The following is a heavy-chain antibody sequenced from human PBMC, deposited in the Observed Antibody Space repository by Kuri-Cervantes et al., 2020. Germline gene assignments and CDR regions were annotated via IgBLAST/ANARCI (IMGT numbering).Heavy chain of an antibody. CDR1: GFSLSTSGVG. CDR2: IYWDDDK. V-gene: IGHV2-5*05. Sequence: SGPTLVKPTQTLTLTCTFSGFSLSTSGVGVGWIRQPPGKGLEWLALIYWDDDKRYGPSLKSRLTITKDTSKNQVVLTMTNMDPVDTATYYCAHRAGTNWNGTDDAFDIWGQGTMVTVSS. J-gene: IGHJ3*02. D-gene: IGHD1-20*01. CDR3: AHRAGTNWNGTDDAFDI.